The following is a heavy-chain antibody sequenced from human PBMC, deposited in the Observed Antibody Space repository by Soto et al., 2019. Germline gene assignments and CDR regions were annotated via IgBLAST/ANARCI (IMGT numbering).Heavy chain of an antibody. CDR2: INHSGST. Sequence: PSETLSLTCAVYGASLSDNYCNWLRQPPGKGLEWIGEINHSGSTNYNPSLRSRVTISIDTSKNQLSLNPRSVSAADTAVYYCARGRGDFDAWGQGTPVTVSS. V-gene: IGHV4-34*01. D-gene: IGHD2-21*01. CDR3: ARGRGDFDA. J-gene: IGHJ5*02. CDR1: GASLSDNY.